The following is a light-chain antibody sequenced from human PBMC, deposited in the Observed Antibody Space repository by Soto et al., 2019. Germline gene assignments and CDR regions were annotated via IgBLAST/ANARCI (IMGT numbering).Light chain of an antibody. Sequence: DIVMTQSSVSLPVTPGEPASISCRSSQSLLHSNGYNYLDWYLQKPGESPQLLIYFGSKRASGVPDRCSGSGSGTDFTLIISREEAEDVWVYYCMQGLQTPPTFGGWTRLEIK. J-gene: IGKJ4*01. CDR1: QSLLHSNGYNY. CDR2: FGS. V-gene: IGKV2-28*01. CDR3: MQGLQTPPT.